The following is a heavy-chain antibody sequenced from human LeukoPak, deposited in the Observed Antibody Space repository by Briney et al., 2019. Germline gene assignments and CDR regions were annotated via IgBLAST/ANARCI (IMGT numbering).Heavy chain of an antibody. J-gene: IGHJ3*02. CDR1: GYTFTGYY. CDR3: ARELGRIAAAGTCRCAFDI. CDR2: INPNSGGT. Sequence: ASVKVSCKASGYTFTGYYMHWVRQAPGQGLEWMGWINPNSGGTNYAQKFQGRVTMTRDTSISTAYMELSRLRSDDTAVYYCARELGRIAAAGTCRCAFDIWGQGTMVTVSS. D-gene: IGHD6-13*01. V-gene: IGHV1-2*02.